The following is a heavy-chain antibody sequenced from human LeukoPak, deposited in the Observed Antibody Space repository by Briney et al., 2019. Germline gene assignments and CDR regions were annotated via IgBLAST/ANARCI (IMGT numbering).Heavy chain of an antibody. CDR2: IYYSGTP. V-gene: IGHV4-59*01. CDR3: ARDDLDYGGDAGFDY. CDR1: GGSISNYY. J-gene: IGHJ4*02. Sequence: SETLSLTFTVSGGSISNYYWSWIRQTPGKGLEWIGYIYYSGTPNYNPSLKSRVTISLDTSKNQVSLKLTFVTAADTAVYYCARDDLDYGGDAGFDYWGQGALVTVSS. D-gene: IGHD4-23*01.